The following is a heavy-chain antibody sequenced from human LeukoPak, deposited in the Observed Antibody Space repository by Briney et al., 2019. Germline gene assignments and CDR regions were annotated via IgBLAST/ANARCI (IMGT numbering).Heavy chain of an antibody. Sequence: GGSLRLSCTASGFTFTTYWMAWVRQTPGKGLEWVANIKQDGSEKYYAESVRGRFTISRDNAKNSLYLQMNSLRAEDTAVYYCARDLASSGWYPFPTDYYYYYGMDVWGQGTTVTVSS. CDR3: ARDLASSGWYPFPTDYYYYYGMDV. V-gene: IGHV3-7*01. CDR1: GFTFTTYW. CDR2: IKQDGSEK. J-gene: IGHJ6*02. D-gene: IGHD6-19*01.